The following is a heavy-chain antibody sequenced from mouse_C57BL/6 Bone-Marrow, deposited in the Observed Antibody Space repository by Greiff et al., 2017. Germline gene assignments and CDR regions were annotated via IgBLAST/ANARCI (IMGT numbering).Heavy chain of an antibody. D-gene: IGHD1-1*01. CDR3: TRDETVGATDWYFDV. CDR2: ISRDGDYI. V-gene: IGHV5-9-1*02. J-gene: IGHJ1*03. CDR1: GFTFSSYS. Sequence: EVQLVESGEGLVKPGGSLKLSCAASGFTFSSYSMSWVRQTPGKRLEWVAYISRDGDYIYYADTVKGRYTISRDNARNTLYLQMSSLKSENTAMYDCTRDETVGATDWYFDVWGTGTTVTVSS.